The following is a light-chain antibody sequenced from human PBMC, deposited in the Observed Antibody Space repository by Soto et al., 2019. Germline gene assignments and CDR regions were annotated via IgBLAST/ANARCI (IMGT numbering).Light chain of an antibody. J-gene: IGKJ3*01. CDR2: SSS. CDR1: RGFITF. Sequence: FQIPHFRSSLLPSVGQRVPFTSREIRGFITFLIWYQLKPGKAPKLLIFSSSNLQTGVPSRFRGSGSGTNFTLTITRLQPEDSATYYCQQSYSTRFTFGPGTQVEI. CDR3: QQSYSTRFT. V-gene: IGKV1-39*01.